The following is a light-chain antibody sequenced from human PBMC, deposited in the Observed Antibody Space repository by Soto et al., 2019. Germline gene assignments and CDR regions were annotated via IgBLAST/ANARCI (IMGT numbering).Light chain of an antibody. V-gene: IGLV1-51*02. CDR3: GTWDSSLSADV. CDR1: SSNNGNNY. J-gene: IGLJ1*01. CDR2: ENN. Sequence: QSVLTQPPSVSAAPGQKVTISCSGSSSNNGNNYISWYQQLPGTAPKLLIYENNKRPSGIPDRFSGSKSGTSATLGITGLQTGDEADYYCGTWDSSLSADVFGTGTKLTVL.